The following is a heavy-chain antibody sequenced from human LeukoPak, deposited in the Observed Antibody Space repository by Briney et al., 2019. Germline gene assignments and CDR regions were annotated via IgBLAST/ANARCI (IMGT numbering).Heavy chain of an antibody. D-gene: IGHD3-10*01. Sequence: SETLSLTCTFSGGSISSYYWSWIRQPAGKGLEWIGRIQTSGSTNYNPPLKSRVTMSVDTSKNQVSLKLSSVTAADTAVYYCARDLYYYGSGSYPQFDYWGQGTLVTVSS. CDR1: GGSISSYY. CDR2: IQTSGST. V-gene: IGHV4-4*07. J-gene: IGHJ4*02. CDR3: ARDLYYYGSGSYPQFDY.